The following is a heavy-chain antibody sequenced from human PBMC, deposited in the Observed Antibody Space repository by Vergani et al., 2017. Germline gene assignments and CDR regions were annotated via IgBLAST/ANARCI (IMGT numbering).Heavy chain of an antibody. D-gene: IGHD3-10*01. V-gene: IGHV3-11*05. CDR2: ISSSSSYT. CDR1: GFTFSDYY. Sequence: QVQLVESGGGLVKPGGSLRLSCAASGFTFSDYYMRWIRQAPGKGLEWVSYISSSSSYTNYADSVKGRFTIARDNAKNSLYLQMNSLRAEDAAVYYCARDRGSYGSGSYYRDYWGQGTLVTVSS. CDR3: ARDRGSYGSGSYYRDY. J-gene: IGHJ4*02.